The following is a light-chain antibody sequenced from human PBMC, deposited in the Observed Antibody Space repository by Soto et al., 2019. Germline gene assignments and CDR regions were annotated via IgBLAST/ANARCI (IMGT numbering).Light chain of an antibody. CDR1: GSTIGRHS. Sequence: QTVVTQPPSASGTPGQRVTISCSGSGSTIGRHSVNWYQQLPGSAPRVLIYDTNQRPSGVPGRFSGSKSGTSASLAISGLQSEDEAEYLCSAWDGSLNGYVFGTGTKLTVL. J-gene: IGLJ1*01. CDR3: SAWDGSLNGYV. V-gene: IGLV1-44*01. CDR2: DTN.